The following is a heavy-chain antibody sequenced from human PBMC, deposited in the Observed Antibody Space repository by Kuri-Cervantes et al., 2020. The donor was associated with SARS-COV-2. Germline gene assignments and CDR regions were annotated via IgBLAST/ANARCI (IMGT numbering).Heavy chain of an antibody. Sequence: GESLKISCVASGFTFSNYAIHWVRQAPGKGLEWVSVISGSGDNTYYADSVKGRFTISRDNSKNTLYLQMNSLRAEDTAVYYCAKVILNSDSSTLGRFDFWGLGTLVTVSS. V-gene: IGHV3-23*01. J-gene: IGHJ4*02. CDR1: GFTFSNYA. CDR2: ISGSGDNT. D-gene: IGHD6-13*01. CDR3: AKVILNSDSSTLGRFDF.